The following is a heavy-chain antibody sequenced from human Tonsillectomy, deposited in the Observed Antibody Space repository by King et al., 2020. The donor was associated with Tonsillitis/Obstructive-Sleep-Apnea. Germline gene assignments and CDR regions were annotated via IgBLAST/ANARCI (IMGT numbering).Heavy chain of an antibody. CDR2: INSDGSST. J-gene: IGHJ2*01. V-gene: IGHV3-74*01. CDR3: ARCFGSGYTNWYFDL. CDR1: GFTFSSYW. D-gene: IGHD3-3*01. Sequence: VQLVESGGGLVQPGGSLRLSCAASGFTFSSYWIHWVRRAPGKGLVWVSRINSDGSSTDYADSVKGRFPISRDNAKNTLYLQMNSLGAEDTAVYYCARCFGSGYTNWYFDLWGRGTLVTVSS.